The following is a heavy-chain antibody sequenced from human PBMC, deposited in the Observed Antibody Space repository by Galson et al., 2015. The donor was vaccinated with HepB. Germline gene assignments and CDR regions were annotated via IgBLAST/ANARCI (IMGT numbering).Heavy chain of an antibody. V-gene: IGHV3-64D*06. CDR2: ITRNAYNT. J-gene: IGHJ4*02. D-gene: IGHD6-19*01. CDR1: GFTFSLFS. CDR3: VKGVFGNGWDF. Sequence: SLRLSCAASGFTFSLFSMHWVRQAPGKGLEFVSGITRNAYNTDYSDSAKGRFTISRDDSKEELYLQMTSLRPEDTAIYYCVKGVFGNGWDFWGQGTLVTASS.